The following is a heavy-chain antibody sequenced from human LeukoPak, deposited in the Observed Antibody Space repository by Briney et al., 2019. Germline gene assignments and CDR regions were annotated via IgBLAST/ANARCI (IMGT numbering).Heavy chain of an antibody. CDR3: ARRVRDIVLDY. CDR2: IYYSGST. V-gene: IGHV4-30-4*01. J-gene: IGHJ4*02. Sequence: KPSQTLSLTCTVSGGSISSGDYYWSWIRQPLGKGLEWIGYIYYSGSTYYNPSLKSRVTISVDTSKNQFSLKLSSVTAADTAVYYCARRVRDIVLDYWGQGTLVTVSS. CDR1: GGSISSGDYY. D-gene: IGHD2-8*02.